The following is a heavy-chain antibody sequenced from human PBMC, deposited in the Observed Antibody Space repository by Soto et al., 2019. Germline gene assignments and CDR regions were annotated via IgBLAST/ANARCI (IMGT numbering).Heavy chain of an antibody. J-gene: IGHJ4*02. D-gene: IGHD2-15*01. CDR1: GYTFTSYY. CDR3: ARGLEVPDMTPWWFDY. CDR2: INPSGGST. Sequence: QVQLVQSGAEVKKPGASVKVSCKASGYTFTSYYMHWVRQAPGQGLEWMGIINPSGGSTSYAQKFQGRVTMTRDTSTSTVYMELSSLRSEDTAVYYCARGLEVPDMTPWWFDYCGQGTLVTVSS. V-gene: IGHV1-46*03.